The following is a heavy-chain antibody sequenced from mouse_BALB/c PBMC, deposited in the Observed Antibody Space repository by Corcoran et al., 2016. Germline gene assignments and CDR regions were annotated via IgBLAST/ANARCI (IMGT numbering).Heavy chain of an antibody. D-gene: IGHD2-1*01. CDR1: GYTFTSYV. Sequence: EVQLQQSGPELVKPGASVKMSCKASGYTFTSYVMHWVKQKPGQGLEWIGYIYPYNDDAKYNEKFKGKATLTSDQSSTTAYMELSSLTSEDSAVYYCAREVPGGNPFDYWGQGTALTVSS. J-gene: IGHJ2*01. CDR3: AREVPGGNPFDY. V-gene: IGHV1S136*01. CDR2: IYPYNDDA.